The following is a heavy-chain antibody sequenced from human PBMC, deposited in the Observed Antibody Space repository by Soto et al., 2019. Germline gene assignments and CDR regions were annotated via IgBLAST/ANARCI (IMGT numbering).Heavy chain of an antibody. CDR2: TSARGGTT. Sequence: GGSLRLSCAASGFTFNNYAISWVRKAPGKGLEWVSGTSARGGTTYYAGSVKGRFTMSGDSSKNTLSLQRNGLRVEDTAVYYWAKDPNGDYVGGFEFWGQGTLVTVSS. V-gene: IGHV3-23*01. CDR3: AKDPNGDYVGGFEF. J-gene: IGHJ3*01. CDR1: GFTFNNYA. D-gene: IGHD4-17*01.